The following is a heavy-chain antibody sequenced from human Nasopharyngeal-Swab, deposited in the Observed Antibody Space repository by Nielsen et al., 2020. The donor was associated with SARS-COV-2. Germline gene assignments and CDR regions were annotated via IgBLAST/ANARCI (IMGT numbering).Heavy chain of an antibody. V-gene: IGHV3-13*01. Sequence: GESLKISCAASGFTFSSYDMHWVRQATGKGLEWVSAIGTAGDTYYPGSVKGRFTNSRENAKNSLYLQMNSLRAGDTAVYYCARASVAGTYYYYYGMDVWGQGTTVTVSS. CDR2: IGTAGDT. D-gene: IGHD6-19*01. CDR1: GFTFSSYD. CDR3: ARASVAGTYYYYYGMDV. J-gene: IGHJ6*02.